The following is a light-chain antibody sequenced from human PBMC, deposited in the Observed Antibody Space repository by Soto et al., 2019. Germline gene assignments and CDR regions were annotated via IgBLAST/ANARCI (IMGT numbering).Light chain of an antibody. V-gene: IGKV1-5*03. CDR2: KAS. CDR1: QSISSW. J-gene: IGKJ1*01. Sequence: DIQMTQSPSTLSASVGDRVTITCRASQSISSWLAWYQQKPGKAPKLLIYKASSLESGVPSRFSGSGSGTEFTLTISSLQPDDFATYSCQQYKSYWTFGQGTKVEIK. CDR3: QQYKSYWT.